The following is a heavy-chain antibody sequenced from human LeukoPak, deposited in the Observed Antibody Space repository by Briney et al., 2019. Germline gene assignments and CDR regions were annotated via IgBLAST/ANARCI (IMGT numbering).Heavy chain of an antibody. V-gene: IGHV4-59*01. CDR3: ARGRIVAAAQL. J-gene: IGHJ4*02. CDR1: GGSISSYY. CDR2: IHYSGST. D-gene: IGHD6-13*01. Sequence: SETLSLTCTVSGGSISSYYWSWIRQPPGKGLEWIGYIHYSGSTNYNPSLKSRVTISVDTSKNQFSLKLSSVTAADTAVYYCARGRIVAAAQLWGQGTLVTVSS.